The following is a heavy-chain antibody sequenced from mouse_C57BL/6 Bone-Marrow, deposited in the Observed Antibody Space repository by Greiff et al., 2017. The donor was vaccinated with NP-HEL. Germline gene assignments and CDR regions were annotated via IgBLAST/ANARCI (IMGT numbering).Heavy chain of an antibody. D-gene: IGHD1-1*01. CDR1: GYTFTDYY. CDR3: ARRGVVAHYAMDY. Sequence: VQLKQSGAELVKPGASVKISCKASGYTFTDYYMNWVKQSHGKSLEWIGDINPNNGGTSYNQKFKGKATLTVDKSSSTAYMELRSLTSEDSAVYYCARRGVVAHYAMDYWGQGTSVTVSS. J-gene: IGHJ4*01. V-gene: IGHV1-26*01. CDR2: INPNNGGT.